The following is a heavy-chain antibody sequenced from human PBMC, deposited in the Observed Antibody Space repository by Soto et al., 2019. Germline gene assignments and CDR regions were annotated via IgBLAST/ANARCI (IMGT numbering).Heavy chain of an antibody. V-gene: IGHV1-18*01. CDR2: ISAYNGNT. J-gene: IGHJ4*01. Sequence: GAPVESSCKDSGYTFTSYCSSWARQANGQGLEWMGWISAYNGNTNYAQKLQGRVTMTTDTSTSTAYMELRSLTSDDTAVYYCARAGDAVDTARIELSAYWGHGTLVTGS. D-gene: IGHD5-18*01. CDR1: GYTFTSYC. CDR3: ARAGDAVDTARIELSAY.